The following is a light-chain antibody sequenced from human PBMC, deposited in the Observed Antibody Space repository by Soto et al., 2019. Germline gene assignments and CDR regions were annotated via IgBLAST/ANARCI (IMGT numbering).Light chain of an antibody. CDR1: QSVSSY. V-gene: IGKV3-11*01. J-gene: IGKJ5*01. CDR3: QQRSNWPSIT. CDR2: DAS. Sequence: EIVLTQSPATLSLSPGERATLSCGASQSVSSYLAWYQQKPGQAPRLLIYDASNRATGIPARFSGSGSGTDFTLTISSLEPEDFAVYYCQQRSNWPSITFGQGTRLEMK.